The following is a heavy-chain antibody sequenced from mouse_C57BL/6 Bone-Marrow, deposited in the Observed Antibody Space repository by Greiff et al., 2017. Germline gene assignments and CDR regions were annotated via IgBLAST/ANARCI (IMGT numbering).Heavy chain of an antibody. V-gene: IGHV1-7*01. Sequence: QVQLKESGAELAKPGASVKLSCKASGYTFTSYWMHWVKQRPGQGLEWIGYINPSSGYTKYNQKFKDKATLTADKSSSTAYMQLSSLTYEDSAVYYCARSFITTVVNFDYWGQGTTLTVSS. J-gene: IGHJ2*01. CDR2: INPSSGYT. CDR1: GYTFTSYW. D-gene: IGHD1-1*01. CDR3: ARSFITTVVNFDY.